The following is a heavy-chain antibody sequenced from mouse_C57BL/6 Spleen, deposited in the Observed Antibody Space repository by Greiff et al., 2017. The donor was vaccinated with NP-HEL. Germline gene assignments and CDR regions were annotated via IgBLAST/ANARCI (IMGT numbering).Heavy chain of an antibody. D-gene: IGHD2-3*01. CDR1: GFTFNTYA. Sequence: EVQRVESGGGLVQPKGSLKLSCAASGFTFNTYAMHWVRQAPGKGLEWVARIRSKRSNNATYYADSVKDRFTISRDDSQSMLYLQMNNLKTEDTAMYYCVRDPFYDGVAWFADWGQGTLVTVSA. CDR3: VRDPFYDGVAWFAD. V-gene: IGHV10-3*01. J-gene: IGHJ3*01. CDR2: IRSKRSNNAT.